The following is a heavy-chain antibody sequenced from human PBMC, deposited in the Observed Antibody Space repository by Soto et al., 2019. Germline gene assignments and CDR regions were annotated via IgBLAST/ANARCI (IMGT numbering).Heavy chain of an antibody. Sequence: QVQLVQSGAEVKKPGSSVKVSCKASGGTFSSYIISWVRQAPGQGLEWMGRVIPILGIANYAQKFQGRVTITADKSTSTAYMELSNLRSEDTAVYYCARFPQTAIVGAADFDYWGQGTLVTVSS. V-gene: IGHV1-69*02. CDR3: ARFPQTAIVGAADFDY. CDR1: GGTFSSYI. CDR2: VIPILGIA. J-gene: IGHJ4*02. D-gene: IGHD1-26*01.